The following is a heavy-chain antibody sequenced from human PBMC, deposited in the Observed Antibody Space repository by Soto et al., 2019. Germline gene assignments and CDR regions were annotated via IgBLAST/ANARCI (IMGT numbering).Heavy chain of an antibody. CDR1: GFTFSNYW. CDR2: IIKDGSEK. D-gene: IGHD6-19*01. J-gene: IGHJ6*02. Sequence: LRLSCAASGFTFSNYWMAWVRQAPGKGLEWVANIIKDGSEKSYVDSVKGRFTISRDNAKNSLYLEMNSLRVEDTAVYYCARQKSSAVGMDVWGQGTTVTVSS. V-gene: IGHV3-7*03. CDR3: ARQKSSAVGMDV.